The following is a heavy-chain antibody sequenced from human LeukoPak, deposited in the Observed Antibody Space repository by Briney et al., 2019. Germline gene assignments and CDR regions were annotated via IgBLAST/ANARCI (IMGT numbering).Heavy chain of an antibody. D-gene: IGHD6-13*01. CDR2: IYYSGTT. CDR3: ARRAAAGTYYYYYYMDV. V-gene: IGHV4-39*07. CDR1: GGSISNSPYY. J-gene: IGHJ6*03. Sequence: PSETLSLTCTVSGGSISNSPYYGGWIRQPPGNGLEWIGNIYYSGTTYYNPSLKRRATISVDTSKNQFSLKLSSVTAADTAVYYCARRAAAGTYYYYYYMDVWGKGTTVTVSS.